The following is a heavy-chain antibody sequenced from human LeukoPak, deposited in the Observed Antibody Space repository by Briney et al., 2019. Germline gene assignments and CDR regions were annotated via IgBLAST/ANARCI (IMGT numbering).Heavy chain of an antibody. Sequence: SETLSLTCTVSGGSISSYYWSWIRQPAGKGLEWIGRIYTSGSTNYNPSLRSRVTMSVDTSKNQFSLKLSSVTAADTAVYYCARAYCSGGSCYSGFDYWGQGTLVTVSS. J-gene: IGHJ4*02. CDR3: ARAYCSGGSCYSGFDY. CDR1: GGSISSYY. V-gene: IGHV4-4*07. D-gene: IGHD2-15*01. CDR2: IYTSGST.